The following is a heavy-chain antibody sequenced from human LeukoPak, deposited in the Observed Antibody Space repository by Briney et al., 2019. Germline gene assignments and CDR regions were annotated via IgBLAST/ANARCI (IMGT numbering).Heavy chain of an antibody. CDR2: IYDSGST. V-gene: IGHV4-39*01. CDR3: ARHYEP. D-gene: IGHD3-16*01. J-gene: IGHJ5*02. Sequence: SETLSLTCTVSGGSIRSSYYYWGWIRQPPGKGLEWTGSIYDSGSTYYNALLNSRVTISVDTSKHQSALKVNYGTAADTVWDYFARHYEPWGQGTLVTVSS. CDR1: GGSIRSSYYY.